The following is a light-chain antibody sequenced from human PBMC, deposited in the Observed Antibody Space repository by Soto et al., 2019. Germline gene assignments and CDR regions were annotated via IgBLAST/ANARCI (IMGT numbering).Light chain of an antibody. J-gene: IGKJ1*01. CDR3: QQYGTSPRT. V-gene: IGKV3-20*01. Sequence: EIVLTQSPGTLSLSPGERATLSCRASQSVSSGYLAWYQQKAGQAPRLLIYDASSRATGIPDRFSGSGSVTDFTLTIVRLEPEDFAVYYCQQYGTSPRTFGQGTKVEIK. CDR2: DAS. CDR1: QSVSSGY.